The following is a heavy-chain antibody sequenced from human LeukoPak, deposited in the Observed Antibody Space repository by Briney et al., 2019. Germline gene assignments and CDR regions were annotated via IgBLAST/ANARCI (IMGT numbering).Heavy chain of an antibody. CDR2: IRSKANSYAT. CDR3: IRYSSSWPFDY. CDR1: GFTFSGSA. J-gene: IGHJ4*02. V-gene: IGHV3-73*01. Sequence: GGSLKLSCAASGFTFSGSAMHWVRQASGKGLEWVGRIRSKANSYATAYAASVKGRFTISRDDSKNTAYLQMNSLKTEDTAVYYCIRYSSSWPFDYWGQGTLVTVSS. D-gene: IGHD6-13*01.